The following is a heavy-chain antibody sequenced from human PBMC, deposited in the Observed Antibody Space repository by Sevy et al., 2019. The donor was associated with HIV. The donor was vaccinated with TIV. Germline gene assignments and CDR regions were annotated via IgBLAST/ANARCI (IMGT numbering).Heavy chain of an antibody. CDR2: IKSETDRGTR. V-gene: IGHV3-15*01. CDR1: GFDFFNVW. Sequence: GGSLRLSCSASGFDFFNVWMTWVRQAPGKGLEWVGRIKSETDRGTREHAAAVKGRFTISRDNSKNTLYLQMNSLRVEDTAVYYCARGKSGYGYGLDYWGQGTLVTVSS. J-gene: IGHJ4*02. D-gene: IGHD5-18*01. CDR3: ARGKSGYGYGLDY.